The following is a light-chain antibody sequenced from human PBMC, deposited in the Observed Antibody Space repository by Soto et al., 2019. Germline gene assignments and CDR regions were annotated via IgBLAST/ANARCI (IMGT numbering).Light chain of an antibody. V-gene: IGKV1-5*03. CDR2: NAY. Sequence: DIQMTQSPSTLSASVGDRVTITCRASQSISRWVAWYRHKTGKAPKLLIYNAYSIESGDPSRFSGSGSGTEFTLTIDSLQPDDFATYYCQQYDTYSSGTFGRGTKVEIK. CDR1: QSISRW. J-gene: IGKJ1*01. CDR3: QQYDTYSSGT.